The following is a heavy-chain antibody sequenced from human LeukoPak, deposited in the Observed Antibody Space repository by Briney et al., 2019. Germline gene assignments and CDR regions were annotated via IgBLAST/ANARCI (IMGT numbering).Heavy chain of an antibody. CDR2: ISSSSSTI. Sequence: GGSLRLSCAASGFTFSSYSMNWVRQAPGKGLEWVSYISSSSSTIYYADSVKGRFTISRDNAKNSLYLQMNSLRAEDTAVYYCASSPYPTTYYDFWSGPSGWFDPWGQGTLVTVSS. D-gene: IGHD3-3*01. CDR1: GFTFSSYS. CDR3: ASSPYPTTYYDFWSGPSGWFDP. V-gene: IGHV3-48*01. J-gene: IGHJ5*02.